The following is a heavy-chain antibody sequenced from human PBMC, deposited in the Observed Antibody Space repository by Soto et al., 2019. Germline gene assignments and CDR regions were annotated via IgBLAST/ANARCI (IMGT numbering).Heavy chain of an antibody. CDR1: GGSFSGYY. V-gene: IGHV4-34*01. Sequence: PSETLSLTCAVYGGSFSGYYWSWIRQPPGKGLEWIGEINHSGSTNYNPSLKSRVTISVDTSKNQFSLKLSSVTAADTAVYYCASISTEEDYYGMDVWGQGTTVTVSS. CDR2: INHSGST. J-gene: IGHJ6*02. CDR3: ASISTEEDYYGMDV.